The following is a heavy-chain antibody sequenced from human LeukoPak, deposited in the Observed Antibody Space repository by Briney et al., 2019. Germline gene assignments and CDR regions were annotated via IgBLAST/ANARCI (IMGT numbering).Heavy chain of an antibody. J-gene: IGHJ4*02. CDR2: ISGSGGST. Sequence: PTGGSLRLSCAASGFTFSSYAMSWVRQAPGKGLEWVSAISGSGGSTYYADSEKGRFTISRDNSKNTLYLQMNSLRAEDTAVYYCANYDSSGYYYHYWGQGTLVTVSS. V-gene: IGHV3-23*01. CDR1: GFTFSSYA. CDR3: ANYDSSGYYYHY. D-gene: IGHD3-22*01.